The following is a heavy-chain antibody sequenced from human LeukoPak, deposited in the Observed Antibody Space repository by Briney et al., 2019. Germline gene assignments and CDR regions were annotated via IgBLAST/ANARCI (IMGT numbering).Heavy chain of an antibody. Sequence: PGGSLRPSCLASGFTFSNYCMSWVRQAPGRGREWVANIKQVASEKYYVDSVKGRFTISRDNAKNSLYLQMNSLRAEDTAVYSCARIWATSGNYPSWLDPWGQGTLVTLSS. D-gene: IGHD3-10*01. CDR3: ARIWATSGNYPSWLDP. CDR2: IKQVASEK. V-gene: IGHV3-7*01. J-gene: IGHJ5*02. CDR1: GFTFSNYC.